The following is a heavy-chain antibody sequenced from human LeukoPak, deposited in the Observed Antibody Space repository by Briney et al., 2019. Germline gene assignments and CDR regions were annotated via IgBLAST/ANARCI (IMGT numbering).Heavy chain of an antibody. CDR3: AREFGSIAVAGSFDY. CDR1: GGSISSYY. J-gene: IGHJ4*02. CDR2: IYYSGST. Sequence: KPSETLSLTCTVSGGSISSYYWSWIRQPPGKGLEWIGYIYYSGSTNYNPSLKSRVTISVDTSKNQFSLKLSSVTPEDTAVYYCAREFGSIAVAGSFDYWGQGTLVTVSS. D-gene: IGHD6-19*01. V-gene: IGHV4-59*12.